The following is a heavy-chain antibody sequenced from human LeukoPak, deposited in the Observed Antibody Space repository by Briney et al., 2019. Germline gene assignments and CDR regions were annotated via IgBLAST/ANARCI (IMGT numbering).Heavy chain of an antibody. CDR2: IYHSGST. V-gene: IGHV4-30-2*01. CDR1: GGSISSGGYY. J-gene: IGHJ4*02. D-gene: IGHD3-3*01. CDR3: ARGQNVLRFLEWLSFDY. Sequence: SETLSLTCTVSGGSISSGGYYWSWIRQPPGKGLEWIGYIYHSGSTYYNPSLKSRVTISVDRSKNQFSLKLSSVTAADTAVYYCARGQNVLRFLEWLSFDYWGQGTLVTVSS.